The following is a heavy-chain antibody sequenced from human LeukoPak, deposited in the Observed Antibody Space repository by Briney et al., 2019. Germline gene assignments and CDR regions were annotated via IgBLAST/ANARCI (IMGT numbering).Heavy chain of an antibody. J-gene: IGHJ3*02. D-gene: IGHD3-10*01. Sequence: PSETLSLTCTVSGGSISSYYWSWIRQPPGKGLEWIGYIYYSGSTNYNPSLKSRVTISVDTSKNQFSLKLSSVTAADTAVYYCGTLLYGSGSYPTRDDAFDIWGQGTMVTVSS. V-gene: IGHV4-59*01. CDR2: IYYSGST. CDR3: GTLLYGSGSYPTRDDAFDI. CDR1: GGSISSYY.